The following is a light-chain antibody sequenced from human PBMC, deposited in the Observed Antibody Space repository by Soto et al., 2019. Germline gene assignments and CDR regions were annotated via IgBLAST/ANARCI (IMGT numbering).Light chain of an antibody. CDR1: SSDVGGYNY. Sequence: QSALTQPPSASGSPGQSVTISCTGTSSDVGGYNYVSWYQQHPGRAPKVMIYEVNKRPSGVPDRFSGSKSGNTASLTVSGLQTEAEADYYCSSYAGSKNLLFGGWTKLTVL. CDR3: SSYAGSKNLL. CDR2: EVN. J-gene: IGLJ2*01. V-gene: IGLV2-8*01.